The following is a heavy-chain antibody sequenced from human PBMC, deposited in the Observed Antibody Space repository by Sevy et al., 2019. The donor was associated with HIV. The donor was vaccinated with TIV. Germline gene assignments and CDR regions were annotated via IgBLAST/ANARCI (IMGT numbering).Heavy chain of an antibody. V-gene: IGHV4-59*01. D-gene: IGHD6-19*01. Sequence: SETLSLTCSVSGGSISSYYCSWIRQSPGKGLEWIGYVYYSGNTNYNPSLKSRVTISIDTSKNQFSLKLRSVTAADTAVYYCARDLIAVAPYFDNWGQRTLVTVSS. J-gene: IGHJ4*02. CDR3: ARDLIAVAPYFDN. CDR1: GGSISSYY. CDR2: VYYSGNT.